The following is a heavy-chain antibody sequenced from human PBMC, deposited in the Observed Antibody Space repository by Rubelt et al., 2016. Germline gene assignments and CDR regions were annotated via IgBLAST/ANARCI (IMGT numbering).Heavy chain of an antibody. CDR2: IYYTGTT. D-gene: IGHD3-22*01. V-gene: IGHV4-59*12. J-gene: IGHJ4*02. CDR3: AGDRGDSTGRIDC. CDR1: GGSFTTYY. Sequence: QVQLQESGPGLVKPSETLSLTCTVSGGSFTTYYWSWIRQPPGKGLEWIGYIYYTGTTYYNPSLKSRVSISVDTSKNQFSLNLSAVTAADTAVYYCAGDRGDSTGRIDCWGQGTLVSVSS.